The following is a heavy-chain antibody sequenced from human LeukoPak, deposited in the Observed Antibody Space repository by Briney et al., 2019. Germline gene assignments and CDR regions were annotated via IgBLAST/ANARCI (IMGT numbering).Heavy chain of an antibody. J-gene: IGHJ3*02. Sequence: GASLQISCKGSGYSFTSYWIGWVRQLPGKGLEWMGIIYPGDSDTRYSPSFQGQVTISADKSISTAYLQWSSLKASDTAMYYCARGARGYSGYDFGFWAFDIWGQGTMATVSS. V-gene: IGHV5-51*01. D-gene: IGHD5-12*01. CDR3: ARGARGYSGYDFGFWAFDI. CDR2: IYPGDSDT. CDR1: GYSFTSYW.